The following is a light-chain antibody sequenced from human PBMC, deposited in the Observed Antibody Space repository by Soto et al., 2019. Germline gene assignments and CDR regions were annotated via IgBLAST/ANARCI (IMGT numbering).Light chain of an antibody. J-gene: IGLJ2*01. CDR2: EVS. V-gene: IGLV2-14*01. Sequence: QSVLTQPASVSGCPGPSITISCTGTSSDVGGYNYVSWYQQHPGKAPKLMIYEVSNRPSGVSNRFSGSKSGNTASLTISVLQAEDEADYYCSSYTSSSTLGVFGGGTKLTVL. CDR3: SSYTSSSTLGV. CDR1: SSDVGGYNY.